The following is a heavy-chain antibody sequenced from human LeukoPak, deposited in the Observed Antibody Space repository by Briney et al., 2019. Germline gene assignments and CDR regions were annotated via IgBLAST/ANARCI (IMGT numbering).Heavy chain of an antibody. V-gene: IGHV4-59*12. D-gene: IGHD3-22*01. CDR3: ARGVEDSSGYYLGFDY. CDR1: GGSISSYY. J-gene: IGHJ4*02. CDR2: IYYSGST. Sequence: SETLSLTCTVSGGSISSYYWSWIRQPPGKGLEWIGYIYYSGSTNYNPSLKSRVTISVDTSKNQFSLKLSSVTAADTAVYYCARGVEDSSGYYLGFDYWGQGTLVTVSS.